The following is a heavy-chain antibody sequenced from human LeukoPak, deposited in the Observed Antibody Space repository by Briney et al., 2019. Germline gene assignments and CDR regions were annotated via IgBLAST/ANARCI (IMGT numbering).Heavy chain of an antibody. D-gene: IGHD3-3*01. CDR2: ISESGGTT. J-gene: IGHJ4*02. CDR3: ARDRVFEGAIGDY. Sequence: GGSLRLSCAASGFTFDDYGMNWVRQAPGKGLEWVSSISESGGTTDYADSVKGRFTISRDNSKNTLYLQMNSLRAEDTAVYYCARDRVFEGAIGDYWGPGILVTVSS. CDR1: GFTFDDYG. V-gene: IGHV3-23*01.